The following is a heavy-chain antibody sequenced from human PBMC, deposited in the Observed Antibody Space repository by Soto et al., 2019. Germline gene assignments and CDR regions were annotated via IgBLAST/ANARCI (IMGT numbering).Heavy chain of an antibody. CDR3: ARDPHEMSYYYYGMDV. CDR2: IIPIFGTA. CDR1: GGTFSSYA. Sequence: GASVKVSCKASGGTFSSYAISWVRQAPGQGLEWMGGIIPIFGTANYAQKFQGRVTITADESTSTAYMELSSLRSEDTAVYYCARDPHEMSYYYYGMDVWGQGTTVTVSS. V-gene: IGHV1-69*13. J-gene: IGHJ6*02.